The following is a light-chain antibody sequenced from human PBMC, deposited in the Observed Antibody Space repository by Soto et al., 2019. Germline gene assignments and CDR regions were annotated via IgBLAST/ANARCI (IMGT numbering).Light chain of an antibody. CDR1: QSINKY. Sequence: DIQMTQSPSSLSASVGDRVTITCRASQSINKYLNWYQQKPGKAPKLLIYGTISLQSGVPSRFSGSGSGTEFTLTISSLQPEDFATYYCQQSYNTPFSLGGGTKVEIK. V-gene: IGKV1-39*01. CDR3: QQSYNTPFS. J-gene: IGKJ4*01. CDR2: GTI.